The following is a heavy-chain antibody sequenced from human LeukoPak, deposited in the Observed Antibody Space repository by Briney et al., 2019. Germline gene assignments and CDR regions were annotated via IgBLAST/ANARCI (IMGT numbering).Heavy chain of an antibody. D-gene: IGHD3-3*01. V-gene: IGHV1-2*02. J-gene: IGHJ4*02. CDR3: ARGGRTIFGVADY. CDR1: GYTFTSYY. CDR2: INPSGGST. Sequence: ASVKVSCKASGYTFTSYYMHWVRQAPGQGLEWMGIINPSGGSTNYAQKFQGRVTMTRDTSISTAYMELSRLRSDDTAVYYCARGGRTIFGVADYWGQGTLVTVSS.